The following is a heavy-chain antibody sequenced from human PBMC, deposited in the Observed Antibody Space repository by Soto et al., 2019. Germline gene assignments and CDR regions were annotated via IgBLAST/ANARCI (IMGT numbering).Heavy chain of an antibody. D-gene: IGHD2-2*01. Sequence: QVQLVQSGAEVKKPGSSVKVSCKASGGTFSSYAISWVRQAPGQGLEWMGGIIPIFGTANYAQKFQGRVTITADESTSTAYMELSSLRSEDTAVYYCATNEISRKYQLLNYYYYYGMDVWGQGTTVTVSS. V-gene: IGHV1-69*01. CDR1: GGTFSSYA. J-gene: IGHJ6*02. CDR2: IIPIFGTA. CDR3: ATNEISRKYQLLNYYYYYGMDV.